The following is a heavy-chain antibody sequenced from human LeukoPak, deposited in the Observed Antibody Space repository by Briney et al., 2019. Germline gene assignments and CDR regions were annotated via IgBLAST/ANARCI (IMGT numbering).Heavy chain of an antibody. J-gene: IGHJ5*02. Sequence: PSQTLSLTCAISGDSVSSNSAAWNWLRQSPSKGLEWLGRTYYRSEWYTDYAVSVQSRITINPDTSTNQFFLQLNSVTPEDTAVYYCARLVGGVWFDPWGQGTLVTVSS. D-gene: IGHD3-16*01. CDR2: TYYRSEWYT. V-gene: IGHV6-1*01. CDR3: ARLVGGVWFDP. CDR1: GDSVSSNSAA.